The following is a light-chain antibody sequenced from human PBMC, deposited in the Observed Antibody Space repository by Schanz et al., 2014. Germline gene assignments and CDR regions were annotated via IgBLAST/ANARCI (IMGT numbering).Light chain of an antibody. CDR1: QSVRSN. Sequence: EIVMTQSPATLSVSPGERATLSCRASQSVRSNLAWFQQKPGQAPRLLIYGASTRATGFPARFSGSGSGTEFTLTISRLEPEDFAVYHCQQYGSTPFTFGPGTKVDIK. V-gene: IGKV3-15*01. J-gene: IGKJ3*01. CDR3: QQYGSTPFT. CDR2: GAS.